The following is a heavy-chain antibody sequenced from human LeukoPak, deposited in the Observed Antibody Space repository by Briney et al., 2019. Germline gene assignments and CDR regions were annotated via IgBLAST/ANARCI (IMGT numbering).Heavy chain of an antibody. CDR2: IYTSGST. Sequence: SETLSLTCTVSGGSISSYYWSWIRQPAGKGLEWIGRIYTSGSTNYNPSLKSRVTMSVDTSKNQFSLKLSSVTAADTAVYYCARVKVTTYYYDSSGSFDIWGQGTMVTVSS. CDR1: GGSISSYY. V-gene: IGHV4-4*07. D-gene: IGHD3-22*01. J-gene: IGHJ3*02. CDR3: ARVKVTTYYYDSSGSFDI.